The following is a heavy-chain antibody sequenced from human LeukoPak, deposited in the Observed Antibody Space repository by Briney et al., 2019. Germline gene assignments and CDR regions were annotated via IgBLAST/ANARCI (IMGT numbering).Heavy chain of an antibody. CDR2: VATGGTGP. CDR3: ARDMGPYGGSPGAS. J-gene: IGHJ5*02. Sequence: GGSLRLSCAASGFTFSGYWMHWVRQAPGKGLVWVSRVATGGTGPSYADYVKGRFTISRDNAKNTLYLQMNSLSAEDTAVYFCARDMGPYGGSPGASWGQGTLVTVSS. V-gene: IGHV3-74*01. D-gene: IGHD4-23*01. CDR1: GFTFSGYW.